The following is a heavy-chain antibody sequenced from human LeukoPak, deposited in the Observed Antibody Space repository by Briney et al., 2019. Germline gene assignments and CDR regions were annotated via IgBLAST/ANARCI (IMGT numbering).Heavy chain of an antibody. J-gene: IGHJ4*02. CDR1: GGTFTSYA. V-gene: IGHV1-69*13. Sequence: SVNVSCKASGGTFTSYAISWVRHAPGQGLEWMGGTIPIFGTANYAQKFQGRVTITADESTSTAYMELSSLRSEDTAVYYCARDMRGPYWCYFDYWGQGTLVTVSS. D-gene: IGHD2-8*01. CDR3: ARDMRGPYWCYFDY. CDR2: TIPIFGTA.